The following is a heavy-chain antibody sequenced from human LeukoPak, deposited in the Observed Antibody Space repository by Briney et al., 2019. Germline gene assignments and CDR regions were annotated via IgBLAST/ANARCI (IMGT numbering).Heavy chain of an antibody. CDR2: ISNRGTTI. J-gene: IGHJ6*03. D-gene: IGHD5-12*01. V-gene: IGHV3-11*01. CDR3: GRAKEDYSGYGTYEQCYYFYMDV. Sequence: GSLRLSCAASGFTFSDYFMSWIRQAPGKGLEWVSYISNRGTTIYYADSVKGRFTVSRDNAKNSLYLHMNSLRAEDTAVYYCGRAKEDYSGYGTYEQCYYFYMDVWGKGTTVTVSS. CDR1: GFTFSDYF.